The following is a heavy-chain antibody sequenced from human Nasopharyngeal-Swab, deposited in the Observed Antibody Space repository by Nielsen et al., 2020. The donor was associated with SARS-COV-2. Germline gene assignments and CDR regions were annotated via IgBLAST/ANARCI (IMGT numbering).Heavy chain of an antibody. J-gene: IGHJ4*02. D-gene: IGHD5-18*01. CDR3: ARDVGWIQLWQFDY. CDR1: GFTFSSYA. V-gene: IGHV3-23*01. CDR2: ISGSGGST. Sequence: GESLKISCAASGFTFSSYAMSWVRQAPGKGLEWVSAISGSGGSTYYADSVKGRFTISRDNSKNTLYLQMNSLRAEDTAVYYCARDVGWIQLWQFDYWGQGTLVTVSS.